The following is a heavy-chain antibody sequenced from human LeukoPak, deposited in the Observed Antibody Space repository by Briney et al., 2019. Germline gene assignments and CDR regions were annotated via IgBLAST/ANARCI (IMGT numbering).Heavy chain of an antibody. CDR2: ISWNSGSI. J-gene: IGHJ3*02. D-gene: IGHD5-24*01. CDR3: AKDKGATWGKNAFDI. CDR1: GFTFDDYA. Sequence: GGSLRLSCAASGFTFDDYAMHWVRQAPGKGLEWVSGISWNSGSIGYADSVKGRFTISRDNAKNSLYLQMNSLRAGDMALYYCAKDKGATWGKNAFDIWGQGTMVTVSS. V-gene: IGHV3-9*03.